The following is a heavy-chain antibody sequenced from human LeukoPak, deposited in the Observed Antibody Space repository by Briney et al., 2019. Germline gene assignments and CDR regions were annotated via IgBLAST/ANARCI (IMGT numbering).Heavy chain of an antibody. V-gene: IGHV1-18*01. CDR3: ARENQFFDWSFDS. CDR1: GYTFIAYY. CDR2: ISPYNGNT. Sequence: ASVKVSCKASGYTFIAYYIHWVRQAPGQGLEWMGWISPYNGNTTYTQKLQGRVSMAIDTFTTTAYMELRSLRSDDTAIYYCARENQFFDWSFDSWGQGTLVTVSS. J-gene: IGHJ4*02. D-gene: IGHD3-3*01.